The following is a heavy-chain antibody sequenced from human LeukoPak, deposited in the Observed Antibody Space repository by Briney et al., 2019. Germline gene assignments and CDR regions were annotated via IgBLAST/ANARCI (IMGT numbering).Heavy chain of an antibody. J-gene: IGHJ6*03. CDR3: ARHPQMGSYYYYMDV. V-gene: IGHV5-51*01. CDR1: GYSFTSYW. CDR2: IYPGDSDT. Sequence: PGESLKISCKGSGYSFTSYWIGWVRQMPGKGLEWMGIIYPGDSDTRYSPSFQGQVTISADKSISTAYLQWSSLKASDTAMYYCARHPQMGSYYYYMDVWGKGTTVTVSS. D-gene: IGHD3-10*01.